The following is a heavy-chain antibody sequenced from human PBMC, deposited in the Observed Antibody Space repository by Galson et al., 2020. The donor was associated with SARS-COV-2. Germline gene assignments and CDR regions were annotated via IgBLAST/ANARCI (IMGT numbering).Heavy chain of an antibody. J-gene: IGHJ3*02. CDR2: LDWDDDK. V-gene: IGHV2-70*04. Sequence: SGPTLVKPTQTLTLTCTFSGFSLSTSGMRVSWIRQPPGKALEWLARLDWDDDKFYSTSLKTRLTISKDTSKNQVVLTMTNMDPVDTATYYCARSYYDILTGYLAAFDIWGQGTMVTVSS. CDR3: ARSYYDILTGYLAAFDI. CDR1: GFSLSTSGMR. D-gene: IGHD3-9*01.